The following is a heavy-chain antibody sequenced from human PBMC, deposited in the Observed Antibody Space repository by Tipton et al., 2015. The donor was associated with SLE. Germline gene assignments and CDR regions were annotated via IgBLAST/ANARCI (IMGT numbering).Heavy chain of an antibody. V-gene: IGHV4-34*01. CDR1: GGSFSGYY. J-gene: IGHJ4*02. CDR2: INHSGST. D-gene: IGHD3-10*01. Sequence: TLSLTCAVYGGSFSGYYWSWIRQPPGKGLEWIGEINHSGSTNYNPSLKSRVTISVDTSKNQFSLKLSSVTAADTAVYYCARRAPGRHYFDYWGQGTLVTVSS. CDR3: ARRAPGRHYFDY.